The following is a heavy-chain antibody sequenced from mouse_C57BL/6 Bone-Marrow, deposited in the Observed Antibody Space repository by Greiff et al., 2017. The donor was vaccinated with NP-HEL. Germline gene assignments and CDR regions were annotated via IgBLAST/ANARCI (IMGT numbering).Heavy chain of an antibody. CDR3: ARDYYGSSHGYFDV. D-gene: IGHD1-1*01. CDR2: ISDGGSYT. J-gene: IGHJ1*03. V-gene: IGHV5-4*01. CDR1: GFTFSSYA. Sequence: EVQLQESGGGLVKPGGSLKLSCAASGFTFSSYAMSWVRQTPAKRLEWVATISDGGSYTYYPDNVKGRFTISRDNAKNNLYLQMSHLKSEDTAMYYCARDYYGSSHGYFDVWGTGTTVTVSS.